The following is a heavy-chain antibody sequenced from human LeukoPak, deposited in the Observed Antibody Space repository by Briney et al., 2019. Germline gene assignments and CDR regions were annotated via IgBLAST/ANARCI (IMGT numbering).Heavy chain of an antibody. CDR3: ARPGEDTAMMPDY. CDR1: GGSISSYY. CDR2: IYYSGST. Sequence: SETLSLTCTVSGGSISSYYWSWIRQPPGKGLEWIGYIYYSGSTNYNPSLKSRVTISVDTSKNQFSLKLSSVTAADTAVYYCARPGEDTAMMPDYWGQGTLVTVSS. J-gene: IGHJ4*02. D-gene: IGHD5-18*01. V-gene: IGHV4-59*01.